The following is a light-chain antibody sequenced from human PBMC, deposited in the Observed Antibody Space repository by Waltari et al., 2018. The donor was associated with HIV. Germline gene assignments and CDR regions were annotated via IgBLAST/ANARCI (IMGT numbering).Light chain of an antibody. CDR3: CSFAGSYTWL. CDR1: SRDIGGHNY. CDR2: ALT. Sequence: QSALTQPRSVSGSPGQSVTISCTGTSRDIGGHNYVSWYQQLPGKVPKLMLYALTKRPSGVPDRFSGSKSGNTASLTISGLQAEDEADYYCCSFAGSYTWLFGGGTKLTVL. J-gene: IGLJ2*01. V-gene: IGLV2-11*01.